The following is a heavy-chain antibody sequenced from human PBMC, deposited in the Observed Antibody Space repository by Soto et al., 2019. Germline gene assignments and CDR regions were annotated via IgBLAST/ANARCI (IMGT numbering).Heavy chain of an antibody. D-gene: IGHD2-15*01. CDR3: ARVGRRYCSGGSCYWFDP. V-gene: IGHV1-2*02. Sequence: ASVKVSCKASGGTFSSYAISWVRQAPGQGLEWMGWINPNSGGTNYAQKFQGRVTMTRDTSISTAYMELSRLRSDDTAVYYCARVGRRYCSGGSCYWFDPWGQGTLVTVSS. J-gene: IGHJ5*02. CDR2: INPNSGGT. CDR1: GGTFSSYA.